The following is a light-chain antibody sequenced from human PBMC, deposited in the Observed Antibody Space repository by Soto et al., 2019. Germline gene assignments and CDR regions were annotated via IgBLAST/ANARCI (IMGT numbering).Light chain of an antibody. V-gene: IGKV3-20*01. CDR2: DAS. Sequence: EIVLTQSPATLSLSPGESATLSCRASQSVASNYLGWYQQKPGQAPRVLIFDASIRATGIPDRFSASGSGSDFTLTISRLEPDDFAVYYCHQYESFPLTCAGGTKV. J-gene: IGKJ4*01. CDR3: HQYESFPLT. CDR1: QSVASNY.